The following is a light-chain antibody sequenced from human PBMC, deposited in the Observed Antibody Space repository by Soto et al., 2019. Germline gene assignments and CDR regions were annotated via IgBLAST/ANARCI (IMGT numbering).Light chain of an antibody. CDR1: QTISNW. Sequence: DIQMTQSPSTLSASVGDRVTITCRASQTISNWLAWYQQKPGKAPKVLIFDASTLDGGVPSRFSGRRSGTDFTLNISRLQPSDFATYYCQQYNTYPLTFGGGTKVEI. V-gene: IGKV1-5*01. J-gene: IGKJ4*01. CDR2: DAS. CDR3: QQYNTYPLT.